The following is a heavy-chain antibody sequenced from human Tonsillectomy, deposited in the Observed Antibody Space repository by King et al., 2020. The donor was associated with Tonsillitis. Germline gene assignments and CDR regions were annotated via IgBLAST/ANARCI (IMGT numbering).Heavy chain of an antibody. CDR3: ARERVGIVSSFDP. Sequence: VQLVESGGGLVQPGGSLRLSCAAYAFTFSSYCIHWVRQTPGEGLVWVSRINSDGSSTSYADSVKGRFTISRDNAKNTVYLQMNSLRAEETAVYYCARERVGIVSSFDPWGQGTLVTVSS. J-gene: IGHJ5*02. D-gene: IGHD2-15*01. V-gene: IGHV3-74*01. CDR1: AFTFSSYC. CDR2: INSDGSST.